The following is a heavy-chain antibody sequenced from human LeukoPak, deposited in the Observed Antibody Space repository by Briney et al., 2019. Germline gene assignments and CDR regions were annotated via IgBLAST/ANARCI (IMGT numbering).Heavy chain of an antibody. CDR2: ISGSGGST. CDR3: AKGDYYDSSGYNDY. CDR1: GFTFSSYG. Sequence: GGTLRLSCAASGFTFSSYGMSWVRQAPGKGLEWVSAISGSGGSTYYADSVKGRSTISRDNSKNTLYLQMNSLRAEDTAVYYCAKGDYYDSSGYNDYWGQGTLVTVSS. D-gene: IGHD3-22*01. V-gene: IGHV3-23*01. J-gene: IGHJ4*02.